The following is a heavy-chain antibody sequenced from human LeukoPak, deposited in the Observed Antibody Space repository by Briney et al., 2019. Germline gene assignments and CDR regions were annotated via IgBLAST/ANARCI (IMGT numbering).Heavy chain of an antibody. V-gene: IGHV3-23*01. CDR2: ISGSGSST. D-gene: IGHD3-9*01. CDR1: GFTFSSYA. Sequence: GGSLRLSCAASGFTFSSYAMSWVRQAPGKGLEWVSGISGSGSSTYYTDSVKGRFTISRDNAKNSLYLQMNSLRAEDTAVYYCARELQYFDCLDYWGQGTLVTVSS. CDR3: ARELQYFDCLDY. J-gene: IGHJ4*02.